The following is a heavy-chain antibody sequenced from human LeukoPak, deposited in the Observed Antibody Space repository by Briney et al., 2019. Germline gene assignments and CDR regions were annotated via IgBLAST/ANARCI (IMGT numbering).Heavy chain of an antibody. Sequence: SQTLSLTCTVSGGSINSDSYQWSWIRQPAGKGMEWIGRSYTSGSTNYDPSLKNRATISVDTSKNQFSLKLTSVTAADTAVYYCARAHSVAAAVSDYWGQGTLVTVSS. CDR2: SYTSGST. D-gene: IGHD6-13*01. V-gene: IGHV4-61*02. CDR1: GGSINSDSYQ. CDR3: ARAHSVAAAVSDY. J-gene: IGHJ4*02.